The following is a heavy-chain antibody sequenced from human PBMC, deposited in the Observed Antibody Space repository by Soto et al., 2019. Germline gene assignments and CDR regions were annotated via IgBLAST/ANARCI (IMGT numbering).Heavy chain of an antibody. D-gene: IGHD2-15*01. Sequence: PGGSLRLSCAASGFTFSDYYMSWIRQAPGKGLEWVSYISSSGSTIYYADSVKGRFTISRDNAKNSLSLQMNSLRAEDTAVYYCARDSEAYCSGGSCYAYYYGMDVWGQGTTVTVSS. CDR1: GFTFSDYY. V-gene: IGHV3-11*01. CDR3: ARDSEAYCSGGSCYAYYYGMDV. CDR2: ISSSGSTI. J-gene: IGHJ6*02.